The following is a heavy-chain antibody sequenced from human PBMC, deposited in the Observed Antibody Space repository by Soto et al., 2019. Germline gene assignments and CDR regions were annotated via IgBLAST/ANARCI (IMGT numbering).Heavy chain of an antibody. D-gene: IGHD2-21*02. CDR2: IHYTGST. V-gene: IGHV4-59*01. CDR1: GDSIS. Sequence: QVQLQESGPGLVKPSETLSLTCTVSGDSISWSWIRQPPGKGLEWIADIHYTGSTKYNPSLKTRVTTSVDTSKNQFSLNLSSVTAADTAVYYCARHFGGNSGGFVYWGQGTLVTVSS. J-gene: IGHJ4*02. CDR3: ARHFGGNSGGFVY.